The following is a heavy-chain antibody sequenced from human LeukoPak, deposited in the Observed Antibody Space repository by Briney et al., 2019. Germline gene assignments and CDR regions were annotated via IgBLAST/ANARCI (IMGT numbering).Heavy chain of an antibody. CDR2: IYTSGST. V-gene: IGHV4-4*07. J-gene: IGHJ6*03. Sequence: SETLSLTCTVSCGSISRYYWSWIRQPAGKGLEWIGRIYTSGSTNYNPSLKSRVTMSVDTSKNQFSLKLSSVTAADTAVYYCARDFIVGGNNSSGWYYYYYYMDVWGKGTTVTVSS. CDR3: ARDFIVGGNNSSGWYYYYYYMDV. D-gene: IGHD6-19*01. CDR1: CGSISRYY.